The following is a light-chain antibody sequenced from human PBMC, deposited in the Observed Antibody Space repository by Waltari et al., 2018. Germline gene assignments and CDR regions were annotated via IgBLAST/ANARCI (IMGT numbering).Light chain of an antibody. V-gene: IGLV2-14*03. CDR3: SSYTTSYTWV. CDR1: RSAVGGYNY. Sequence: QSALTQPASVSGSPGQSIAISCTGTRSAVGGYNYVSWYQQHPGKAPKLIIYYVNERPSGVSDRFSASKSGNTASLTISGLQAEDEADYYCSSYTTSYTWVFGGGTKLTVL. CDR2: YVN. J-gene: IGLJ3*02.